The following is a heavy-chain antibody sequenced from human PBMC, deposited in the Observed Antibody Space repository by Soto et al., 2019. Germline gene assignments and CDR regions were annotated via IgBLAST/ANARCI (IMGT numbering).Heavy chain of an antibody. D-gene: IGHD3-16*01. Sequence: GGSLRLACAASGFTFSSYWMHWVRQAPGKGLVWVSRINSDGSSTSYADSVKGRFTISRDNAKNALYLQMNSLRAEDTAVYYCARDWGFGYYGMDVWGQGTTVTVSS. CDR3: ARDWGFGYYGMDV. V-gene: IGHV3-74*01. J-gene: IGHJ6*02. CDR2: INSDGSST. CDR1: GFTFSSYW.